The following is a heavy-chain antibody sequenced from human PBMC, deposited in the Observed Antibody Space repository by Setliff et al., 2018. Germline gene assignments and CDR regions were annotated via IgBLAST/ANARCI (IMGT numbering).Heavy chain of an antibody. J-gene: IGHJ6*03. CDR2: VSHSGST. Sequence: SETLSLTCTVSGASINNHYWAWIRQPPGKGLEWIGYVSHSGSTDYNPSLRSRVTVSVDTSRIHFSLKLRSVTAADTAVYYCARAPGRQDYHYMELWGKGTTGPSP. V-gene: IGHV4-59*11. CDR1: GASINNHY. D-gene: IGHD2-15*01. CDR3: ARAPGRQDYHYMEL.